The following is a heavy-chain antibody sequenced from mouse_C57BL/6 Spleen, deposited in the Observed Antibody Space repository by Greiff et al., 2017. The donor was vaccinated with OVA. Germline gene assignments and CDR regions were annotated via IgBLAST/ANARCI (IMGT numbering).Heavy chain of an antibody. CDR3: ARGAGTRDFDY. J-gene: IGHJ2*01. CDR2: ISYDGSN. V-gene: IGHV3-6*01. D-gene: IGHD4-1*01. CDR1: GYSITSGYY. Sequence: EVQLVESGPGLVKPSQSLSLTCSVTGYSITSGYYWNWIRQFPGNKLEWMGYISYDGSNNYNPSLKNRISITRDTSKNQFFLKLNSVTTEDTATYYCARGAGTRDFDYWGQGTTLTVSS.